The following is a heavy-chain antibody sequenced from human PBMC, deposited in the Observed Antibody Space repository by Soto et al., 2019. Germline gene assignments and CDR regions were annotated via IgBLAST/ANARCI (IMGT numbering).Heavy chain of an antibody. D-gene: IGHD5-12*01. J-gene: IGHJ4*02. CDR3: ASDYSGYDLGGPFDY. Sequence: QVQLVQSGAEVKKPGASVKVSCKASGYTFTGYYMHWVRQAPGQGLEWMGWINPNSGGTNYAQKFQGWVTMTRDTSIRTAYMELSRLRSDDTAVYYCASDYSGYDLGGPFDYWGQGTLVTVSS. V-gene: IGHV1-2*04. CDR1: GYTFTGYY. CDR2: INPNSGGT.